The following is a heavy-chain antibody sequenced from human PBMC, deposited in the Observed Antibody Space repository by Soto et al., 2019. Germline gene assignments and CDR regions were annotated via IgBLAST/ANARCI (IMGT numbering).Heavy chain of an antibody. V-gene: IGHV4-31*03. CDR3: ARDTAAGFDY. CDR1: GGSISSGGYY. Sequence: PSETLSLTCTVSGGSISSGGYYWSWIRQHPGKGLEWIGYIYYSGSTYYNPSLKSRVTISVDTSKNQFSLKLSSVTAADTAVYYCARDTAAGFDYWGQGTLVTVSS. D-gene: IGHD6-13*01. CDR2: IYYSGST. J-gene: IGHJ4*02.